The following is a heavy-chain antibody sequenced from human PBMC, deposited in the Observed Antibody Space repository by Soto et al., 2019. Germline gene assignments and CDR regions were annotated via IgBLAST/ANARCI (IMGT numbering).Heavy chain of an antibody. CDR2: TYYRSKWYN. D-gene: IGHD3-9*01. CDR3: ARENRRYFDWLDLEPFDP. J-gene: IGHJ5*02. Sequence: PSQTLSLTCAISGDSVSSNSAAWNWIRQSPSRGLEWLGRTYYRSKWYNDYAVSVKSRITINPDTSKNQFSLQLNSVTPEDTAVYYCARENRRYFDWLDLEPFDPWGQGTLVTVSS. V-gene: IGHV6-1*01. CDR1: GDSVSSNSAA.